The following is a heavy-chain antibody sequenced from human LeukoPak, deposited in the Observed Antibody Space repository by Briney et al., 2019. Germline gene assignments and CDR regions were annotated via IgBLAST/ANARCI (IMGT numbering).Heavy chain of an antibody. CDR1: GFTFSSYA. CDR2: ISGSGGST. D-gene: IGHD6-19*01. V-gene: IGHV3-23*01. J-gene: IGHJ5*02. CDR3: P. Sequence: GGSLRLSCAASGFTFSSYAMSWVRQAPGKGLEWVSAISGSGGSTYYADSVKGRFTISRDNAKNSLYHCARARQWLGVSNWFDPWGQGTLVTVSS.